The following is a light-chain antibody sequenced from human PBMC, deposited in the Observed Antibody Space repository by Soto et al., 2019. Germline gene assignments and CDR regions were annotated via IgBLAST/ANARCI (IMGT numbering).Light chain of an antibody. J-gene: IGLJ1*01. Sequence: QSVLTQPASVSGSPGQSITLSCTGTTDDVGGYNYVSWYQQHPGKAPKLLIFEVSSRPSGVSNRFSGSKSGNTASLTISALQAEDEADYFCNSYTSSTSRPYVFXTGTKLTVL. CDR1: TDDVGGYNY. CDR2: EVS. V-gene: IGLV2-14*01. CDR3: NSYTSSTSRPYV.